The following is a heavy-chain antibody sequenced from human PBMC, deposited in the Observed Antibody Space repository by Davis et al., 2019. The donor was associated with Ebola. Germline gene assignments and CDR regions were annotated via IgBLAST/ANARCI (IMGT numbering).Heavy chain of an antibody. Sequence: ASVKVSCKASGYTFTGYYMHWVRQAPGQGLEWMGWINPNSGGTNYAQKFQGWVTMTRDTSISTVYMELSSLRSEDTAVYYCARGVGATTGWFDPWGQGTLVTVSS. CDR2: INPNSGGT. CDR3: ARGVGATTGWFDP. D-gene: IGHD1-26*01. CDR1: GYTFTGYY. J-gene: IGHJ5*02. V-gene: IGHV1-2*04.